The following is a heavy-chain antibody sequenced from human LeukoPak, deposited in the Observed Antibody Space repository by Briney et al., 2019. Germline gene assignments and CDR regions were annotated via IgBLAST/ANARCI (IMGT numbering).Heavy chain of an antibody. Sequence: GGSLRLSCAASGFTFSNAWMSWVRQAPGKGPEWVGRIKSKTDGGTTDYAAPVKGRFTISRDDSKNTLYLQMNSLKTEDTAVYYCTRDTVLGVTSPAFDYWGQGTLVTVSS. CDR3: TRDTVLGVTSPAFDY. V-gene: IGHV3-15*01. D-gene: IGHD3-10*01. CDR1: GFTFSNAW. J-gene: IGHJ4*02. CDR2: IKSKTDGGTT.